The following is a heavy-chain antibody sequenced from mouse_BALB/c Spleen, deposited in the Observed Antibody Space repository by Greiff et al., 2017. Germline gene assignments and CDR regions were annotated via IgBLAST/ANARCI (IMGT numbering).Heavy chain of an antibody. CDR1: GFSLTSYV. Sequence: VKLVESGPGLVAPSQSLSITCTVSGFSLTSYVVHWVRQPPGKGLEWLGVIWAGGSTNYNSPLMSRLSISNDNSKSQVFLKMNSLQTDDTAMYYCARGDYDEAWIADWGQGTLVTVSA. CDR2: IWAGGST. CDR3: ARGDYDEAWIAD. V-gene: IGHV2-9*02. J-gene: IGHJ3*01. D-gene: IGHD2-4*01.